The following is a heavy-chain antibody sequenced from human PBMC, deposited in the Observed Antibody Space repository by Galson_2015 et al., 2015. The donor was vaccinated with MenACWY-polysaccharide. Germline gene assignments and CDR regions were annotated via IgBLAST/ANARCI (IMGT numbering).Heavy chain of an antibody. D-gene: IGHD3-10*01. CDR3: AKNRGRYGSCLTGN. CDR2: LTWDGDQI. V-gene: IGHV3-9*01. CDR1: GFTFDAYA. J-gene: IGHJ4*02. Sequence: SLRLSCAASGFTFDAYAMHWVRQAPGKGLEWVSGLTWDGDQIDYADSVKGRFTISRDNAKNSLYLQINSLRAEDTAFYYCAKNRGRYGSCLTGNWGQGTLVTVSS.